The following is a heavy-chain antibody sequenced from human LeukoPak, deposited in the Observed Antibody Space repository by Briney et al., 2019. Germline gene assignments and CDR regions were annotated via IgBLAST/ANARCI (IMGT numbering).Heavy chain of an antibody. D-gene: IGHD6-13*01. V-gene: IGHV4-31*03. CDR2: IYYSGST. J-gene: IGHJ6*03. Sequence: SETLSLTCTVSGGSISSGGYYWSWIRQHPGKGLEWIGYIYYSGSTYYNPSLKSRVTISVDTSKNQFSLKLSSVTAADTAVYYCARDRMEYSSSWYEYYMDVWGIGTTVSVSS. CDR1: GGSISSGGYY. CDR3: ARDRMEYSSSWYEYYMDV.